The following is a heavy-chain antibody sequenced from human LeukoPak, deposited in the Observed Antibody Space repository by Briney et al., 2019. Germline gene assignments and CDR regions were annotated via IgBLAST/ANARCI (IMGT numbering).Heavy chain of an antibody. CDR1: GFTFSSYG. CDR3: ASPGIAGSFDY. J-gene: IGHJ4*02. Sequence: GGSLRLSCAASGFTFSSYGMHRVRQAPGKGLEWVAVIWYDGSNKYYADSVKGRFTISRDNSKNTLYLQMNSLRAEDTAVYYCASPGIAGSFDYWGQGTLVTVSS. CDR2: IWYDGSNK. D-gene: IGHD6-13*01. V-gene: IGHV3-33*01.